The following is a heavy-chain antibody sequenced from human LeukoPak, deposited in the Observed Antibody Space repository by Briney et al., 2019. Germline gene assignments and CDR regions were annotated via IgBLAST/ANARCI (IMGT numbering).Heavy chain of an antibody. Sequence: PSETLSLTCTVSGGSISSSNYYWGWIRQPPGKGLEWIGYIYYSGSTYYNPSLKSRVTISVDTSKNQFSLKLSSVTAADTAVYYCAKARFEDWFDPWGQGTLVTVSS. V-gene: IGHV4-31*03. CDR3: AKARFEDWFDP. CDR1: GGSISSSNYY. D-gene: IGHD3-3*01. CDR2: IYYSGST. J-gene: IGHJ5*02.